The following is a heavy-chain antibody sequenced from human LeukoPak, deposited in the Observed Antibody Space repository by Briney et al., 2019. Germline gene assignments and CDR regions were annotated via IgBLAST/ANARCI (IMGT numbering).Heavy chain of an antibody. CDR2: IYYSGST. V-gene: IGHV4-59*01. J-gene: IGHJ6*03. Sequence: PSETLSLTCTVSGGSISSYYWSWIRQPPGKGLEWIGYIYYSGSTNYNPSLKSRVTISVDTSKNQFSLKLSSVTAADTAVYYCARSLSSSWFVDYYYYMDVWGKGTTVTVSS. CDR1: GGSISSYY. CDR3: ARSLSSSWFVDYYYYMDV. D-gene: IGHD6-13*01.